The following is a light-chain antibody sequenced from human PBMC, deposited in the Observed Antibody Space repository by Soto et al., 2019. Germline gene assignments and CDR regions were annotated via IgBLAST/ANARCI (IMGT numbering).Light chain of an antibody. CDR1: QSITRN. CDR2: GAS. Sequence: IVMTQSPATLSVSPGERATLSCRASQSITRNLAWYQQSPGQAPRLLIYGASTRATGIPARFSGSGSGTEFTLTINSLQSEDFAVYCCQQYNNWPRTFGQGTKVDIK. J-gene: IGKJ1*01. V-gene: IGKV3-15*01. CDR3: QQYNNWPRT.